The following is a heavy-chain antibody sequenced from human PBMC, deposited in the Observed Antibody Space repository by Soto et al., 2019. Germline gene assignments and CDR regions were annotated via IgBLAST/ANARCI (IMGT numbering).Heavy chain of an antibody. V-gene: IGHV3-21*01. CDR1: GFTFSSYS. Sequence: PVGSLRLSCAASGFTFSSYSMNWVRQAPGKGLEWVSSISSSSSYIYYADSVKGRFTISRDNAKNSLYLQMNSLGAEDTAVYYCARDRTATLWYYYYGMDVWGQGTTVTVSS. CDR3: ARDRTATLWYYYYGMDV. D-gene: IGHD2-21*01. CDR2: ISSSSSYI. J-gene: IGHJ6*02.